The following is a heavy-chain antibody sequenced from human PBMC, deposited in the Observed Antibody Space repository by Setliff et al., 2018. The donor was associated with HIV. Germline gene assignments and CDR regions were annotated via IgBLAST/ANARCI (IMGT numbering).Heavy chain of an antibody. V-gene: IGHV4-4*08. CDR3: ARGRSINTIRSRGYYMDV. J-gene: IGHJ6*03. CDR2: IYTSGST. Sequence: SETLSLTCTVSGGSISSYYWSWIRQTPGKVLEWIVYIYTSGSTNYNPSLDSRVTISVDTSKNQFSLNLSSVTAADTAVYYCARGRSINTIRSRGYYMDVWGKGTTVTVSS. D-gene: IGHD3-3*01. CDR1: GGSISSYY.